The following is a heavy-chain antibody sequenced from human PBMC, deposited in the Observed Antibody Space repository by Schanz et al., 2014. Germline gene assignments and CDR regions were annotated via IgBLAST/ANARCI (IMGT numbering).Heavy chain of an antibody. CDR1: GYTFTSYY. CDR3: GRGGAYCGGDCYLAYFDY. D-gene: IGHD2-21*01. CDR2: FDPSGGTT. J-gene: IGHJ4*02. Sequence: QVQLVQSGAEVKKPGASVKVSCKASGYTFTSYYIHWVRQAPGQGLEWMGVFDPSGGTTRYRQKFQGRVTMTRDTSTSTLYMELSSLRSEDTAVYYCGRGGAYCGGDCYLAYFDYWGQGTLVTVSS. V-gene: IGHV1-46*03.